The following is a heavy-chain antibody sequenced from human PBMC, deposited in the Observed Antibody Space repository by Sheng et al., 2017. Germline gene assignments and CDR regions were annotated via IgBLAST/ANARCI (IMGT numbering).Heavy chain of an antibody. CDR1: GFSFSSYE. CDR3: ARDRGFCSGNCYRWLDP. CDR2: ISSSGGTI. V-gene: IGHV3-48*03. Sequence: EVQLVESGGGLVQPGGSLRLSCAASGFSFSSYEMNWVRQAPGKGLEWVSYISSSGGTIYYADSVKGRFTISRDNAKNSLYLQMYSLRAEDTAIYYCARDRGFCSGNCYRWLDPWGQGTRVTVSS. J-gene: IGHJ5*02. D-gene: IGHD2-15*01.